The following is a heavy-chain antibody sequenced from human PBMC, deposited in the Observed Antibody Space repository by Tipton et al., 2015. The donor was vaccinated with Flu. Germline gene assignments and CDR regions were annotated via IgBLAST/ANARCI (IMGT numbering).Heavy chain of an antibody. CDR3: ASESTVTTLDY. Sequence: LSCAVYGGSFSGYYWSWIRQPPGKGLEWIGEINHSGSTNYNPSLKSRVTISVDTSKNQFSLKLSSVTAADTAVYYCASESTVTTLDYWGQGTLVTVSS. V-gene: IGHV4-34*01. D-gene: IGHD4-17*01. CDR2: INHSGST. J-gene: IGHJ4*02. CDR1: GGSFSGYY.